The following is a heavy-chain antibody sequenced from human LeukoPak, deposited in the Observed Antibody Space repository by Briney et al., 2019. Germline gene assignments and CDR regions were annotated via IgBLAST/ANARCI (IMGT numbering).Heavy chain of an antibody. V-gene: IGHV4-59*01. CDR3: ARDFVDTALDY. J-gene: IGHJ4*02. CDR2: IYYSGST. CDR1: GGSISSYY. D-gene: IGHD5-18*01. Sequence: SETLSLTCTVSGGSISSYYWSWIRQPPGKGLEWIGYIYYSGSTNYNPSLKSRVTISVDTSKNQFSLKLSSVTAADTAVYYCARDFVDTALDYWGQGTLVTVSS.